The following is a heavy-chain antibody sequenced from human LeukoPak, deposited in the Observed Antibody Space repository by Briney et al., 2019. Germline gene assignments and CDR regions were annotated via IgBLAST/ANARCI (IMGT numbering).Heavy chain of an antibody. CDR3: ARSSEATVAPIKRYLEN. J-gene: IGHJ1*01. CDR1: GGSISSYH. CDR2: IYYSGST. Sequence: PSETLSLTCTVSGGSISSYHWSWIRQPPGKGLEWIGYIYYSGSTNYNPSLKSRVTISVDTSKNQFSLKLSSVTAADTAVYYCARSSEATVAPIKRYLENWGQGTLVTVSS. D-gene: IGHD5-12*01. V-gene: IGHV4-59*01.